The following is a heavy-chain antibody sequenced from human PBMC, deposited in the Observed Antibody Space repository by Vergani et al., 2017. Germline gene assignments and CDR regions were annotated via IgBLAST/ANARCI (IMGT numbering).Heavy chain of an antibody. J-gene: IGHJ6*03. CDR1: GFTFSSYG. Sequence: VQLVESGGGLVQPGGSLRLSCAASGFTFSSYGMHWVRQAPGKGLEWVAVISYDGSNKYYADSVKGRFTISRDNSKNTLYLQMNSLRAEDTAVYYCAKDRRIAARIYYSYIDVWGKGTTVTVSS. D-gene: IGHD6-6*01. CDR2: ISYDGSNK. CDR3: AKDRRIAARIYYSYIDV. V-gene: IGHV3-30*18.